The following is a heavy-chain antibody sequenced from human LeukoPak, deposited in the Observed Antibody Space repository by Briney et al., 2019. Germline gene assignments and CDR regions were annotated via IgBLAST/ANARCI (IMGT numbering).Heavy chain of an antibody. V-gene: IGHV3-64D*06. CDR1: GFTFSTYV. CDR3: VRGTGY. Sequence: GGSLRLSCSVSGFTFSTYVMHWVRQAPGKGLEYVSAISSNGDNTYYADSVKGRFTISRDNSKNTLYLQMSSLRADDTAVYYCVRGTGYWGQKTRDSVSS. J-gene: IGHJ4*02. CDR2: ISSNGDNT.